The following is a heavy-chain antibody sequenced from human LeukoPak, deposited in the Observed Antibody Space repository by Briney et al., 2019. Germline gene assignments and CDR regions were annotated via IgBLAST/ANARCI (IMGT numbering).Heavy chain of an antibody. Sequence: ASVKVSCKASGYTFTTYYMHWVRQAPGQGLEWMVIINPSDGSTTYAQKFQGRVTMTGDTSTSTVYMELSSLRSEDTAIYYCARVLTAMDPRGYFDYWGQGTLVTVSS. CDR3: ARVLTAMDPRGYFDY. V-gene: IGHV1-46*01. CDR2: INPSDGST. J-gene: IGHJ4*02. D-gene: IGHD5-18*01. CDR1: GYTFTTYY.